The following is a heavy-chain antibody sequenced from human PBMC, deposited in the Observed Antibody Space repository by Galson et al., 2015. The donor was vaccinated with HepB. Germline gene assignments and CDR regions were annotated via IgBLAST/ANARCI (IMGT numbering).Heavy chain of an antibody. CDR3: AKDLSEMATIDVQAGY. V-gene: IGHV3-30*18. Sequence: SLRLSCAASGFTFSSYGMHWVRQAPGKGLEWVAVISYDGSNKYYADSVKGRFTISRDNSKNTLYLQMNSLRAEDAAVYYCAKDLSEMATIDVQAGYWGQGTLVTVSS. CDR1: GFTFSSYG. D-gene: IGHD5-24*01. J-gene: IGHJ4*02. CDR2: ISYDGSNK.